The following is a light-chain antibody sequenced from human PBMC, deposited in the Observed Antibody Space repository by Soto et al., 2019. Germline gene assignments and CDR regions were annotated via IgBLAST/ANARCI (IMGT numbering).Light chain of an antibody. V-gene: IGKV3-15*01. CDR3: QQYNNWRT. CDR1: QTIDNT. CDR2: DAS. J-gene: IGKJ1*01. Sequence: EIVMTHSPPTLSLSPVERATLSGRASQTIDNTLAWYQRKPGQAPRLLIYDASTRATGVPARFSGSGSGTEFTLTISSLQSEDFAVYYCQQYNNWRTFGQGTKVDI.